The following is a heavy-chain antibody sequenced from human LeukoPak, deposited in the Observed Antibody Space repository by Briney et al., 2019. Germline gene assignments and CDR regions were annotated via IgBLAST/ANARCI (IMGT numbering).Heavy chain of an antibody. CDR1: GSSIRSYY. J-gene: IGHJ3*02. Sequence: TSETLSLTCTVSGSSIRSYYWSWIRQPPGKGLEWIGYIYYSGSTNYNPSLKSRVTISVDTSKNQFSLKLSSVTAADTAVYYCARAPGGYGSGSRGAFDIWGQGTMVTVSS. CDR3: ARAPGGYGSGSRGAFDI. D-gene: IGHD3-10*01. V-gene: IGHV4-59*01. CDR2: IYYSGST.